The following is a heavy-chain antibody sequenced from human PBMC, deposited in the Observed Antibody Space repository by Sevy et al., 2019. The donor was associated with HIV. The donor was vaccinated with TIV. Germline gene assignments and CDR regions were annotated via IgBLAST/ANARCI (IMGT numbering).Heavy chain of an antibody. V-gene: IGHV3-21*01. D-gene: IGHD6-13*01. J-gene: IGHJ4*02. CDR3: ARDPAIAAALTFDY. CDR1: GFIFSSYS. Sequence: GGSLRLSCAASGFIFSSYSINWVRQAPGKGLEWVSSISSSSKYIYYADSVKGRFTISRDNAKNSLFLQMNSLRAEDTAVYDCARDPAIAAALTFDYWGQGTLVTVSS. CDR2: ISSSSKYI.